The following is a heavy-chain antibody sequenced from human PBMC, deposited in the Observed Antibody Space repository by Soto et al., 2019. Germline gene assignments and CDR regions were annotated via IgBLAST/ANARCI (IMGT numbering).Heavy chain of an antibody. CDR1: GGSISSYY. CDR2: IYYSGST. D-gene: IGHD3-10*01. CDR3: ARVSRWFGELSFDY. J-gene: IGHJ4*02. Sequence: SETLSLTCTVSGGSISSYYWSWIRQPPGKGLEWIGYIYYSGSTNYDPSLKSRVTISVDTSKNQFSLKLSSVTAADTAVYYCARVSRWFGELSFDYWGQGTLVTVS. V-gene: IGHV4-59*08.